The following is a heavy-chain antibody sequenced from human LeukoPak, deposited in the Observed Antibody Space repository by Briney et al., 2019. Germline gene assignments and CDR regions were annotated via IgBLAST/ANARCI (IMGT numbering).Heavy chain of an antibody. J-gene: IGHJ4*02. CDR2: ISAYNGNT. CDR3: ARVDSRLLWFGELSGTFDY. V-gene: IGHV1-18*01. D-gene: IGHD3-10*01. CDR1: GNTFTSYG. Sequence: ASVKVSCKASGNTFTSYGISWVRQAPGQGLEWMGWISAYNGNTNYAQKLQGRVTMTTDTSTSTAYMELRSLRSDDTAVYYCARVDSRLLWFGELSGTFDYWGQGTLVTVSS.